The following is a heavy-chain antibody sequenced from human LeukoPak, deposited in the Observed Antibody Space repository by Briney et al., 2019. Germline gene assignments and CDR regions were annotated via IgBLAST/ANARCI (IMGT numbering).Heavy chain of an antibody. Sequence: ASVKVSCKVSGYTLTELSMHWARQAPGKGLEWMGGFDPEDGETIYAQKFQGRVTMTEDTSTDTAYMELSSLRSEDTAVHYCATSRSRVVVVPAAIWKGAFDIWGQGTMVTVSS. CDR1: GYTLTELS. D-gene: IGHD2-2*02. J-gene: IGHJ3*02. CDR2: FDPEDGET. CDR3: ATSRSRVVVVPAAIWKGAFDI. V-gene: IGHV1-24*01.